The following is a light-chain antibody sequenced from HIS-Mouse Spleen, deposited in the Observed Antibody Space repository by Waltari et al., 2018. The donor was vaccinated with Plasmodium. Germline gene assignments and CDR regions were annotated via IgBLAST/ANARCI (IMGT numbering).Light chain of an antibody. Sequence: EIVLTQSPATLSLSPGARATLPCRASQSFSSYLAWYQQKPGQAPRLLIYDAANRATGIPARFSGSGSGTDFTLTISSLEPEDFAVYYCQQRSNWPPLTFGGGTKVEIK. CDR1: QSFSSY. CDR2: DAA. V-gene: IGKV3-11*01. CDR3: QQRSNWPPLT. J-gene: IGKJ4*01.